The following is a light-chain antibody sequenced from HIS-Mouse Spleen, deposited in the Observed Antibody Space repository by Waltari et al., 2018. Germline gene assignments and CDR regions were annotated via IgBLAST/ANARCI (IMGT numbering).Light chain of an antibody. CDR1: SSDVGGYNY. CDR3: SSYTSSSTVV. CDR2: DVS. J-gene: IGLJ2*01. V-gene: IGLV2-14*03. Sequence: QSALTQPASVSGSPGQSITISCTGTSSDVGGYNYVSWYQQHPGKAPKTMIYDVSNRPQGVSNRFSGSKSGNTASLTISGLQAEDEADYYCSSYTSSSTVVFGGGTKLTVL.